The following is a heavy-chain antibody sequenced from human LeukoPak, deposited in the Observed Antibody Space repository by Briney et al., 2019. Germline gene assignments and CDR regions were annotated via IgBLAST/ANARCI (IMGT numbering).Heavy chain of an antibody. J-gene: IGHJ4*02. CDR1: GFTFDDYG. D-gene: IGHD3-3*01. Sequence: GGSLRLSCAASGFTFDDYGMSWVRQAPGKGLEWVSGINWNGGSTGYADSVKGRFTISRDNAKNSLYLQMNSLRAEDTAVYYCAIDFWSGYLYDLDYWGQGTLVTVSS. V-gene: IGHV3-20*04. CDR3: AIDFWSGYLYDLDY. CDR2: INWNGGST.